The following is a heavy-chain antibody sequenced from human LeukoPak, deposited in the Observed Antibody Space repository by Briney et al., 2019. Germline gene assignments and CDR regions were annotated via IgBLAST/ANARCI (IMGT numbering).Heavy chain of an antibody. V-gene: IGHV3-73*01. CDR1: GFTFSGSA. D-gene: IGHD3-10*01. CDR3: TRFTTQEMVRGVISNDY. CDR2: IRSKANSYAT. J-gene: IGHJ4*02. Sequence: GGSLRLSCAASGFTFSGSAMHWVRQASGKGLEWVGRIRSKANSYATAYAASVKGRFTISRDDSKNTAYLQMNSLKTEDTAVYYCTRFTTQEMVRGVISNDYWGQGTLVTVSS.